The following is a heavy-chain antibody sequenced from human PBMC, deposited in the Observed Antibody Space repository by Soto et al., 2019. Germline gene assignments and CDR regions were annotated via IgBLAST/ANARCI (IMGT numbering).Heavy chain of an antibody. CDR1: GGSISSGGYY. D-gene: IGHD3-10*01. J-gene: IGHJ6*02. V-gene: IGHV4-31*03. CDR3: ARGSITMVRGVSLGRLYYYYGMDV. CDR2: IYYSGST. Sequence: SETLSLTCTVSGGSISSGGYYWSWIRQHPGKGLEWIGYIYYSGSTYYNPSLKSRVTISVDTSKNQFSLKLSSVTAADTAVYYCARGSITMVRGVSLGRLYYYYGMDVWGQGTTVTVS.